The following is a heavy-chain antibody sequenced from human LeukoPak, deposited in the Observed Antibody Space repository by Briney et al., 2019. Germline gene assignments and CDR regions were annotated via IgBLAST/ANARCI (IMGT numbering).Heavy chain of an antibody. CDR1: GFTFSSYA. Sequence: PGGSLRLSCAASGFTFSSYAMSWVRQAPGKGLEWVANIKQDGSEKYYVDSVKGRFTISRDNAKNSLYLQMNSLRAEDTAVYYCARERFVKDYDFWSGYYPPSPYYYGMDVWGQGTTVTVSS. CDR3: ARERFVKDYDFWSGYYPPSPYYYGMDV. J-gene: IGHJ6*02. V-gene: IGHV3-7*01. D-gene: IGHD3-3*01. CDR2: IKQDGSEK.